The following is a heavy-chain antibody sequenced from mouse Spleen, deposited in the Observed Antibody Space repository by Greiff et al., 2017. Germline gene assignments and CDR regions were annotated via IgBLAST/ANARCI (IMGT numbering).Heavy chain of an antibody. CDR1: GFTFSDYG. D-gene: IGHD2-3*01. CDR2: ISSGSSTI. V-gene: IGHV5-17*01. Sequence: EVKLVESGGGLVKPGGSLKLSCAASGFTFSDYGMHWVRQGPEKGLEWVGYISSGSSTIYYADKVKGRSTISRDNANNTLFLQMTSLRSEDTAMYYCTRRGWLLGIDYWGQGTSVTVSS. CDR3: TRRGWLLGIDY. J-gene: IGHJ4*01.